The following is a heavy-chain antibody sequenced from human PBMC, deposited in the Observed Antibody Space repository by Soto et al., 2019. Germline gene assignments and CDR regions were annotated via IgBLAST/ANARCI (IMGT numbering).Heavy chain of an antibody. J-gene: IGHJ6*02. CDR3: ARGYCSSTSCYYYYYGMDV. CDR1: GGTFSSYA. Sequence: QVPLVQSGAEVKKPGSSVKVSCKASGGTFSSYAISWVRQAPGQGLEWMGGIIPIFGTANYAQKFQGRVTITADESTSTAYIELSSLRSEDTAVYYCARGYCSSTSCYYYYYGMDVWGQGTTVTVSS. CDR2: IIPIFGTA. D-gene: IGHD2-2*01. V-gene: IGHV1-69*01.